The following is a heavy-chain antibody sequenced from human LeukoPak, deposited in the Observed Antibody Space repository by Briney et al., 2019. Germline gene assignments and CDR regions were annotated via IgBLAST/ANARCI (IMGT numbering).Heavy chain of an antibody. CDR1: GFTFSSYD. CDR3: AKALNYWYFDL. J-gene: IGHJ2*01. Sequence: GGSLRLSCAASGFTFSSYDMSWVRQAPGKGLEWVSASGGDGGSTYADSVRGRFTISRDNSKNTLYLQMNSLRAEDTATYYCAKALNYWYFDLWGRGNLVTVSS. CDR2: SGGDGGST. V-gene: IGHV3-23*01.